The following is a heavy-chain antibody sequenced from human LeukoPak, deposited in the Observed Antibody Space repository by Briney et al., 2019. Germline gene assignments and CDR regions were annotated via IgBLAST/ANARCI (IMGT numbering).Heavy chain of an antibody. V-gene: IGHV1-2*02. CDR2: INPNSGGT. CDR3: ARGRTTVTTGLDP. Sequence: ASVKVSCKASGYTFTGYYMHWVRQAPGQGLEWMGWINPNSGGTNYAQKFQGRVTMTRDTSISTAYMELSRLRSDDTAVYYCARGRTTVTTGLDPWGQGTLVTVSS. D-gene: IGHD4-17*01. J-gene: IGHJ5*02. CDR1: GYTFTGYY.